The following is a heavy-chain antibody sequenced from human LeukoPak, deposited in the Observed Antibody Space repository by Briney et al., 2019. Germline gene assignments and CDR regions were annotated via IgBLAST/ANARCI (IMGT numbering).Heavy chain of an antibody. V-gene: IGHV3-74*01. CDR3: SRDTADDAFDI. J-gene: IGHJ3*02. CDR2: INSDGSTT. Sequence: PGGSLRLSCAASGFTFSSYWMHWVRQAPGKGLVWVSRINSDGSTTSYADSVKGRFTISRDNAKNTLYLQMNSLRAEDTAVYYCSRDTADDAFDIWGQGTTVTVSS. CDR1: GFTFSSYW.